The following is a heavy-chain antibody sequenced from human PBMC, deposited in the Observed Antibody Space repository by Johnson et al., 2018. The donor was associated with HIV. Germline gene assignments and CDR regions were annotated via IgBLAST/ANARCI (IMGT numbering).Heavy chain of an antibody. CDR2: INWNGGST. CDR3: ARGAKWGLLMDAFDI. CDR1: GFTVTNAW. J-gene: IGHJ3*02. V-gene: IGHV3-20*04. D-gene: IGHD1-26*01. Sequence: VQLVESGGGLVKPGGSLRLSCGPSGFTVTNAWMNWVRQAPGKGLEWVSGINWNGGSTDYADSVKGRLTISRDNGKNYLYLQRKSLRAEEPALYYCARGAKWGLLMDAFDIWCQGTMVTVSS.